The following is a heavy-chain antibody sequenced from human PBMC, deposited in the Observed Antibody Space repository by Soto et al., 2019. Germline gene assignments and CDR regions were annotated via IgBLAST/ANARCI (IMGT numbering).Heavy chain of an antibody. V-gene: IGHV3-23*01. CDR1: GFTFSSYA. J-gene: IGHJ4*02. CDR3: AKSGPLRFLEWLSLTRPFDY. CDR2: ISGSGGST. D-gene: IGHD3-3*01. Sequence: EVQLLESGGGLVQPGGSLRLSCAASGFTFSSYAMSWVRQAPGKGLEWVSAISGSGGSTYYADSVKGRFTISRDNSKNTLNLQMNSLRAEDTAVYYCAKSGPLRFLEWLSLTRPFDYWGQGTLVTVSS.